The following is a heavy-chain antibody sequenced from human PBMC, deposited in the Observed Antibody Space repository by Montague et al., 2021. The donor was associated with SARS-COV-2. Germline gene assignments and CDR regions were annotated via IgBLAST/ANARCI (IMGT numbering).Heavy chain of an antibody. CDR2: VYYSGRS. J-gene: IGHJ4*02. CDR3: AGVGGGTTRYFDN. D-gene: IGHD1-1*01. V-gene: IGHV4-59*01. CDR1: GDSISTSY. Sequence: SETLSLTCTVSGDSISTSYWAWIRQPPGKGLERIGYVYYSGRSSYNSSLKSRVTISVDTSKNQVPLNLRSVTAADTAVYYCAGVGGGTTRYFDNWGQGTLVTVSS.